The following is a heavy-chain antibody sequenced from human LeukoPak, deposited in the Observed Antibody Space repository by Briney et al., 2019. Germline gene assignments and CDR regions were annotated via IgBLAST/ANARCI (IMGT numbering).Heavy chain of an antibody. D-gene: IGHD6-13*01. CDR2: ISAYNGDT. V-gene: IGHV1-18*01. CDR1: GYTFTSYG. Sequence: GASVKVSCKASGYTFTSYGINWVRQAPGQGLEWMGWISAYNGDTNYAQKLQGRVTMTTDTSTSTAYMELRSLRSDDTAVYYCARDPYSSSWYYYYYYMDVWGKGTTVTISS. J-gene: IGHJ6*03. CDR3: ARDPYSSSWYYYYYYMDV.